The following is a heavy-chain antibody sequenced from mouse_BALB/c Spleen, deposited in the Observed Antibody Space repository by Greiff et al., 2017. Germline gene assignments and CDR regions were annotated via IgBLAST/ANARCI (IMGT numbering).Heavy chain of an antibody. CDR3: ARSNYRYDGDWFAY. CDR1: GFTFSSYT. V-gene: IGHV5-12-2*01. J-gene: IGHJ3*01. D-gene: IGHD2-14*01. CDR2: ISNGGGST. Sequence: EVQGVESGGGLVQPGGSLKLSCAASGFTFSSYTMSWVRQTPEKRLEWVAYISNGGGSTYYPDTVKGRFTISRDNAKNTLYLQMSSLKSEDTAMYYCARSNYRYDGDWFAYWGQGTLVTVSA.